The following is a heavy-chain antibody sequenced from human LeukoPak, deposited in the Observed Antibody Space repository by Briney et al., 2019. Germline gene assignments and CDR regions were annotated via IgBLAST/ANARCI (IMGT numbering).Heavy chain of an antibody. D-gene: IGHD5-18*01. CDR1: GGSISSGGYY. CDR3: AAHHTAMVMGC. CDR2: IYYSGST. V-gene: IGHV4-31*03. J-gene: IGHJ4*02. Sequence: SETLSLTCTVSGGSISSGGYYWSWIRQHPGKGLEWIGYIYYSGSTYYNPSLKSRVTISVDTSKNQFSLTLSSVTAADTAVYYCAAHHTAMVMGCWGQGTLVTVSS.